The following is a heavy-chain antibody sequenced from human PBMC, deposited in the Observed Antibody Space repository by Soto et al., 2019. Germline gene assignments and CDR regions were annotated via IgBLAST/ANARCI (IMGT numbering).Heavy chain of an antibody. J-gene: IGHJ4*02. V-gene: IGHV1-2*02. CDR1: GYTFTGYH. CDR3: ARDGDEDSGFDY. D-gene: IGHD6-25*01. Sequence: ASVKVSCKASGYTFTGYHMHWVRQAPGPGHEWMGWFNPNSGGTNYAQKFQGRVTITRDTSISTDYMELSRLRSDDTAVDYCARDGDEDSGFDYWGQGTLVTVSS. CDR2: FNPNSGGT.